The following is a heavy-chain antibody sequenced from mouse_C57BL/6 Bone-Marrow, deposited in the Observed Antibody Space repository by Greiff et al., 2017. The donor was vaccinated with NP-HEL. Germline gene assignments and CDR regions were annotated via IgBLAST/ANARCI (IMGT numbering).Heavy chain of an antibody. D-gene: IGHD1-1*01. CDR3: AISITTVVAGGDY. Sequence: QVQLQQPGAELVKPGASVKVSCKASGYTFTSYWMHWVKQRPGQGLEWIGGIHPSDSDTNYNQKFKGKATLTVDKSSSTAYMQLSSLTSEDSAVYYCAISITTVVAGGDYWGQGTTLTVSS. J-gene: IGHJ2*01. CDR2: IHPSDSDT. V-gene: IGHV1-74*01. CDR1: GYTFTSYW.